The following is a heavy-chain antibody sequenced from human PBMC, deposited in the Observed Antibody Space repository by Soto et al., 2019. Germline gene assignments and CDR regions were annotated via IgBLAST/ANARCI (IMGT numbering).Heavy chain of an antibody. CDR1: GGSISSYY. J-gene: IGHJ4*02. CDR2: IYYSGST. Sequence: SETLCLTCTVSGGSISSYYWSGIRQPPGKGLEWIGYIYYSGSTNYNPSLKSRVTISVDTSKNQFSLKLSSVTAADTAVYYWARQAPQDRHFDYWGQGTLVTVSS. D-gene: IGHD2-15*01. V-gene: IGHV4-59*08. CDR3: ARQAPQDRHFDY.